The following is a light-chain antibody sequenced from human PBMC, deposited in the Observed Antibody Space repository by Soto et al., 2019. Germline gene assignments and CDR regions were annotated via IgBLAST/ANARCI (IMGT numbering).Light chain of an antibody. CDR2: NTN. CDR3: VLYMGSGIWV. V-gene: IGLV8-61*01. CDR1: SGSVSANYY. J-gene: IGLJ3*02. Sequence: QTVVTQEASLSVSPGTTVTLTCGLSSGSVSANYYPSWYQHTPGQAPRTLIYNTNTRPSGVPDRFSGSILGNKAALTITGAQADDESDYYCVLYMGSGIWVFGGGTQLTVL.